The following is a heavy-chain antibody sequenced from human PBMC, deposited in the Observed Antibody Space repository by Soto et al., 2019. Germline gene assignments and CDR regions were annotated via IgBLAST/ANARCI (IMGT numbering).Heavy chain of an antibody. CDR2: ISYDGGNE. D-gene: IGHD1-1*01. J-gene: IGHJ3*02. CDR3: VKGGTTSAFSTFDI. V-gene: IGHV3-30*18. CDR1: GFTFSHYA. Sequence: QVQLVESGGGVVQPVRSLRLSCAASGFTFSHYAFHWVRQAPGKGLAWVAGISYDGGNEYYADSENGRFTISRDSPKNKLYLHMNNLRPEDTAVYYCVKGGTTSAFSTFDIWGQGTVVTVSS.